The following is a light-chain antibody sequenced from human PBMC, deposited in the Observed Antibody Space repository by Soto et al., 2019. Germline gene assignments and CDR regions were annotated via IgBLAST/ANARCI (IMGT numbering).Light chain of an antibody. CDR3: CSYAGRSTLYV. CDR1: SSDFGSYNL. J-gene: IGLJ1*01. Sequence: QSVLTQPASVSGSPGQSITISCTGTSSDFGSYNLVSWYQQHPGKAPKLMIYEVSKRPSGVSNRFSGSKSGNTASLTISGLQAEDEADYYCCSYAGRSTLYVFGTGTKVTVL. CDR2: EVS. V-gene: IGLV2-23*02.